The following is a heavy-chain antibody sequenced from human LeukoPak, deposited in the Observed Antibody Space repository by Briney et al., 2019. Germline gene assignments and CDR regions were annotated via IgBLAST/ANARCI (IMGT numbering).Heavy chain of an antibody. D-gene: IGHD3-22*01. V-gene: IGHV3-7*01. CDR1: GFTFSTYW. J-gene: IGHJ4*02. CDR2: IKEDGSEK. CDR3: ARDSSGYQ. Sequence: QAGGSLRLSCAAYGFTFSTYWMRWVRQAPGKGLEWVANIKEDGSEKYYGDSMKGRFTISRDNAKNSLYLQMNSLRAEDTAVYYCARDSSGYQWGQGTLVTVSS.